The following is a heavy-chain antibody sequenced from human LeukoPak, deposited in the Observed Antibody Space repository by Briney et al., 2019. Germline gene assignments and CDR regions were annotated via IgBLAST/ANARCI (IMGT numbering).Heavy chain of an antibody. V-gene: IGHV3-23*01. CDR3: ARIYGSSSSFLDY. J-gene: IGHJ4*02. CDR2: ISGSSGIT. CDR1: GFNFSSYA. Sequence: PGGSLRLSCAASGFNFSSYAMSWVRQAPGKGLEWASAISGSSGITYFADSVKGRFTISRDNSKNTLYLQMNSLRAEDTAVYYCARIYGSSSSFLDYWGQGTLVTVSS. D-gene: IGHD2-2*01.